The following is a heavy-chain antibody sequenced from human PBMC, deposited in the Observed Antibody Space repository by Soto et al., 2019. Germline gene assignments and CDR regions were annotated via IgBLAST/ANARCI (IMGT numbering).Heavy chain of an antibody. D-gene: IGHD1-7*01. V-gene: IGHV4-59*01. J-gene: IGHJ5*02. CDR3: ARGPTRDKWNYDNWFDP. CDR1: GGSISNYY. CDR2: IYYSGST. Sequence: LTCTVSGGSISNYYWSWIRQPPGKGLEWIGYIYYSGSTKYSPSLKSRVTISVDTSKSQFSLELNSVTAADSAVYYCARGPTRDKWNYDNWFDPWGQGIVVTVSS.